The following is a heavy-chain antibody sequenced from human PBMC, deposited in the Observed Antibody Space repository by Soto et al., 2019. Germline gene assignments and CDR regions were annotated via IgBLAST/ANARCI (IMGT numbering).Heavy chain of an antibody. V-gene: IGHV4-59*12. Sequence: MSLTCSVSNGSISGFYWTWIRQPPGKILEWIGYIHYSGRTDYNPSLTSRATMSVDTSKNQFSLNLKSITAADTAVYYCVRVGVGIGNHFDSWGRGTLVTVSS. D-gene: IGHD1-26*01. CDR3: VRVGVGIGNHFDS. CDR1: NGSISGFY. CDR2: IHYSGRT. J-gene: IGHJ4*02.